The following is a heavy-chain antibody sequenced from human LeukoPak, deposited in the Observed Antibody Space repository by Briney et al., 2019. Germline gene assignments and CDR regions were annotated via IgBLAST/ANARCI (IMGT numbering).Heavy chain of an antibody. D-gene: IGHD2-8*02. CDR1: GGSISSYY. J-gene: IGHJ3*02. CDR3: ARLYWNDAFDI. Sequence: SETLSLTCTVSGGSISSYYWGWIRQPPGKGLEWIGSIYYSGSTYYNPSLKSRVTISVDTSKNQFSLKLSSVTAADTAVYYCARLYWNDAFDIWGQGTMVTVSS. V-gene: IGHV4-39*01. CDR2: IYYSGST.